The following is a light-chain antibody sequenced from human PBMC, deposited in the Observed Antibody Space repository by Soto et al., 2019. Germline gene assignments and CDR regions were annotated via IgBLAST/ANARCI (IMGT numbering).Light chain of an antibody. V-gene: IGKV1-9*01. CDR3: QQLNGYPRT. CDR1: QGIGRS. CDR2: AAS. Sequence: DIQLTQSPSFLSASVGDTVIITCRASQGIGRSLAWYQQKPGKAPKLLLYAASTLQRGVPSRFSGRGSGTEFTLTISSLQPEDFATYFCQQLNGYPRTFGQGTQVDIK. J-gene: IGKJ1*01.